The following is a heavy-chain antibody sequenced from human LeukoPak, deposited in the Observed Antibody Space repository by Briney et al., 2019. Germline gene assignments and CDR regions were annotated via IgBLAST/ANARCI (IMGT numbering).Heavy chain of an antibody. D-gene: IGHD3-10*01. J-gene: IGHJ4*02. CDR1: GFTFSSYG. Sequence: GGSLRLSCAASGFTFSSYGMHWLRQAPGKGLEWVAVIWYDGSNKYYADSVKGRFTISRDYSKNTLYLQMNSLRAEDTAVYYWAKGYGSGSYYHLFDYWGQGTLVTVSS. V-gene: IGHV3-33*06. CDR3: AKGYGSGSYYHLFDY. CDR2: IWYDGSNK.